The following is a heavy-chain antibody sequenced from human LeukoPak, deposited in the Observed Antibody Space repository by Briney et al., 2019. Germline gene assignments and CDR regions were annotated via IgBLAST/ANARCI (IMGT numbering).Heavy chain of an antibody. CDR3: AKSPDFG. J-gene: IGHJ4*02. D-gene: IGHD3-3*01. V-gene: IGHV3-30*02. CDR1: GFTFSRHG. Sequence: GGSLRLSCAASGFTFSRHGMHWVRQAPAKGLEWVAFILYDGSNKNYADSVKGRFTISRDNSKNTLYLQMNSLRAEDTAIYYCAKSPDFGWGQGTLVTVSS. CDR2: ILYDGSNK.